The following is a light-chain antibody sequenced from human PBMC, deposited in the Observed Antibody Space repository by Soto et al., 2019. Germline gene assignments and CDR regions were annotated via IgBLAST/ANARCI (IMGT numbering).Light chain of an antibody. Sequence: EIVMTQSPATLSVSPGERATLSCRASQSVSSNLAWYQQKPGQAPRLLIYRASTRATGFPARSSGSGSGTDFTLTISSLQPEDFATYYCLQDYDYPWTFGQGTKVDIK. CDR2: RAS. CDR3: LQDYDYPWT. CDR1: QSVSSN. V-gene: IGKV3-15*01. J-gene: IGKJ1*01.